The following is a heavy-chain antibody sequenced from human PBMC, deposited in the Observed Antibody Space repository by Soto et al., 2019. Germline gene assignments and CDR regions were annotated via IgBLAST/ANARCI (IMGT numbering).Heavy chain of an antibody. CDR3: ARAPGDYYDSSGYYYAEFDY. J-gene: IGHJ4*02. Sequence: GGSLRLSCAASGFTFSSYSMNWVRQAPGKGLEWVSYISSSSSTIYYADSVKGRFTISRDNAKNSLYLQMNSLRDEDTAVYYCARAPGDYYDSSGYYYAEFDYWGQGTLVTVSS. CDR1: GFTFSSYS. D-gene: IGHD3-22*01. CDR2: ISSSSSTI. V-gene: IGHV3-48*02.